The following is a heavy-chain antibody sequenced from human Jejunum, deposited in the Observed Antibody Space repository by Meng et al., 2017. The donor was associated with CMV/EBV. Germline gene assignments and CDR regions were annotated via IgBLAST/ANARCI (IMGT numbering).Heavy chain of an antibody. CDR3: VRHGDCSSGSCYYHWLDP. CDR2: IYNSGDI. D-gene: IGHD2-2*01. J-gene: IGHJ5*01. Sequence: QVHPQVSGPGLVRPPETLSLTCSVSGGSVSKYYWGWIRQTPGGGLEWLGYIYNSGDIYYNPFLEGRVTISTDTSKNQFSLKLRYVTAADTAVYYCVRHGDCSSGSCYYHWLDPWGQGSLVTVSS. CDR1: GGSVSKYY. V-gene: IGHV4-59*02.